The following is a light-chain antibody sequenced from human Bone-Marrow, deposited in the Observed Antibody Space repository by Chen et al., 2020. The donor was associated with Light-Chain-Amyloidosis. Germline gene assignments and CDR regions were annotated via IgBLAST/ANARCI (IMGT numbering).Light chain of an antibody. CDR1: SSDVGTYNL. J-gene: IGLJ3*02. CDR2: EAK. V-gene: IGLV2-23*01. CDR3: CSYAGRGKM. Sequence: QSALTQPASVSGSPGQSITISCTGSSSDVGTYNLVSWYQHHPGKAPKLIIYEAKKRPSGVSNRFSGSRSGHTASLTISGLQAEDEADYYCCSYAGRGKMFGGGTKLTVL.